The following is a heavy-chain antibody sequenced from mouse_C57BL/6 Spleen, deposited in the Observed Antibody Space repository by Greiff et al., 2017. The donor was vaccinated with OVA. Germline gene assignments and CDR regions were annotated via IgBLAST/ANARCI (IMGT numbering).Heavy chain of an antibody. CDR2: INPSTGGT. CDR1: GYSFTGYY. Sequence: EVQLQQSGPELVKPGASVKISCKASGYSFTGYYMNWVKQSPEKSLEWIGEINPSTGGTTYNQKFKAKATLTVDKSSSTAYMQLKSLTSEDSAVYYCARWKAGTGYFDVWGTGTTVTVSS. V-gene: IGHV1-42*01. J-gene: IGHJ1*03. CDR3: ARWKAGTGYFDV. D-gene: IGHD3-3*01.